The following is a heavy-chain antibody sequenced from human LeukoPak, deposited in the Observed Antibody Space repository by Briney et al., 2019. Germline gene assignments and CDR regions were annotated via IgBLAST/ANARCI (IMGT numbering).Heavy chain of an antibody. J-gene: IGHJ4*02. CDR3: ARGVVVTLGTYYFDY. D-gene: IGHD2-21*02. Sequence: GGSLRLSCAASGFTVSSNSMSWVRQAPGKGLEWVSVIYSGDSTYYADSVKGRFTISRDNSKNTLYLQMNSLRVEDTAVYYCARGVVVTLGTYYFDYWGQGTLVTVSS. CDR2: IYSGDST. V-gene: IGHV3-53*01. CDR1: GFTVSSNS.